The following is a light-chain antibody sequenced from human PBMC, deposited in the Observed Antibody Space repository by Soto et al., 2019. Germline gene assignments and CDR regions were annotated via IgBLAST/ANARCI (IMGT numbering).Light chain of an antibody. CDR3: SSYTSSSTLVV. J-gene: IGLJ2*01. Sequence: QSVLTQPASVSGSPGQSITISCTGTSSDVGGYNYVSWYQQHPGKAPKLMIYEVSYRPSGVSNRFSGSKSGNTASLTISGLQAEDEADYYCSSYTSSSTLVVFGGGIKLTVL. CDR1: SSDVGGYNY. CDR2: EVS. V-gene: IGLV2-14*01.